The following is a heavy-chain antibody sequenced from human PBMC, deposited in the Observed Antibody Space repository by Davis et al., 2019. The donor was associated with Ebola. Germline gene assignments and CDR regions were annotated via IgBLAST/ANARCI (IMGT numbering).Heavy chain of an antibody. J-gene: IGHJ4*02. D-gene: IGHD4-17*01. CDR1: GGSVTSGSYY. Sequence: GSLRLSCNVSGGSVTSGSYYWSWIRQPPGKGLEWIGYIYYTGSTSYNPSLKSRLTISVDTSTNQFSLQLNSVTPEDTAVYYCARDYGGPFNYWGQGILVTVSS. V-gene: IGHV4-61*01. CDR3: ARDYGGPFNY. CDR2: IYYTGST.